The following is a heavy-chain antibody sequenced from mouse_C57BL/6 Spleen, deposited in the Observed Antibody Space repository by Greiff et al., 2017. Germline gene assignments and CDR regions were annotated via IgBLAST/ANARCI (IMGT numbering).Heavy chain of an antibody. Sequence: VQLQQPGAELVKPGASVKLSCKASGYTFTSYWMQWVKQRPGQGLEWIGEIDPPDSYTNYNQKFKGKATLTVDTPSSTAYMQLSSLTSEDSAVYYCAMYGNFDYWGQGTTLTVSS. CDR2: IDPPDSYT. CDR3: AMYGNFDY. V-gene: IGHV1-50*01. J-gene: IGHJ2*01. CDR1: GYTFTSYW. D-gene: IGHD2-10*02.